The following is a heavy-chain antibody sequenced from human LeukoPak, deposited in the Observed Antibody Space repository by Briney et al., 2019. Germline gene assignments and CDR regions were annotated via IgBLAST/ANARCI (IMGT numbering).Heavy chain of an antibody. CDR3: AKDYLVAAIKNSYMDV. V-gene: IGHV3-30*02. CDR2: TRDDGSNK. J-gene: IGHJ6*03. CDR1: GFTFSSYS. Sequence: PGGSLRLSCAASGFTFSSYSMNWVRQAPGKGLEWVAFTRDDGSNKYYADSVKGRFTIARDNSKNTLYLQMNSLRAEDTAVYYCAKDYLVAAIKNSYMDVWGKGTTVTISS. D-gene: IGHD2-15*01.